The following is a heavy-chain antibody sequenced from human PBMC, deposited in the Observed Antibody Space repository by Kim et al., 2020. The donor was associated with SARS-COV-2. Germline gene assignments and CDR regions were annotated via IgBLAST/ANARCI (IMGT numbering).Heavy chain of an antibody. CDR2: VKQDGNEE. Sequence: GGSLRLSCTASGFTFNTYWMSWVRQAPGKGLEWVASVKQDGNEEYYVDSLKGRFTISRDNAKNSLYLQMNSLRAEDTAVYYCARSSPIIQGVIGPLFGYWGQGTLVTVSS. J-gene: IGHJ4*02. CDR1: GFTFNTYW. D-gene: IGHD3-10*01. CDR3: ARSSPIIQGVIGPLFGY. V-gene: IGHV3-7*03.